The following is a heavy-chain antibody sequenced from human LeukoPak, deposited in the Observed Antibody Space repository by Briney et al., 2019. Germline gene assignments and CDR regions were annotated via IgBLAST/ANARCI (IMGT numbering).Heavy chain of an antibody. D-gene: IGHD1-14*01. Sequence: PGGSLRLSCAASGFTFSSYSMNWVRQAPGKGLEWVSYIISSSSTIYYADSVKGRFTISRDNAKNSLYLQMNSLRAEDTAVYYCARYADGIFYWGQGTLVTVSS. CDR3: ARYADGIFY. CDR1: GFTFSSYS. CDR2: IISSSSTI. V-gene: IGHV3-48*01. J-gene: IGHJ4*02.